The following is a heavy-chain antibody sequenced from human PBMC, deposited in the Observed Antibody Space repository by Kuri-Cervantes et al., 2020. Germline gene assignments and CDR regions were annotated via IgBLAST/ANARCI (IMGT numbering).Heavy chain of an antibody. V-gene: IGHV3-53*01. J-gene: IGHJ2*01. CDR3: ARDYGDYSASYWYFDL. Sequence: GESLKISCAASGFTVSSNYMSWVRQAPGKGLEWVSVIYSGGSTYYADSVKVRFTISRDNAKNSLYLQLNSLRAEDTAVYYCARDYGDYSASYWYFDLWGRGTLVTVSS. CDR2: IYSGGST. D-gene: IGHD4-17*01. CDR1: GFTVSSNY.